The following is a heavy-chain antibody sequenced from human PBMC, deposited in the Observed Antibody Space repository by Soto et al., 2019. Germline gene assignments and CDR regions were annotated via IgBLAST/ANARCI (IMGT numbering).Heavy chain of an antibody. D-gene: IGHD6-13*01. Sequence: ASVKVSCKASGYTFTGYYMHWVRQAPGQGLEWMGWINPNSGGTNYAQKFQGRVTMTRDTSISTAYMELSRLRSDDTAVYYCARDRTAAAGLAFDPWRQGTLGTVSS. V-gene: IGHV1-2*02. CDR1: GYTFTGYY. CDR3: ARDRTAAAGLAFDP. CDR2: INPNSGGT. J-gene: IGHJ5*02.